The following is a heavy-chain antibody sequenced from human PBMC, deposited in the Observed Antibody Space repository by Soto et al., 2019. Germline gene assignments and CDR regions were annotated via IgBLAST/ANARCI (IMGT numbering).Heavy chain of an antibody. CDR2: ISGSDGKT. CDR1: GFSFGSYA. Sequence: SLRLSCAASGFSFGSYALSWVRQAPGKGLEWVSTISGSDGKTFYADSVKGRFSISRDTSQNTLYLQMNSLRADDTAIYYCARWSYLDYWGQGTRGTVSS. CDR3: ARWSYLDY. J-gene: IGHJ4*02. V-gene: IGHV3-23*01. D-gene: IGHD3-3*01.